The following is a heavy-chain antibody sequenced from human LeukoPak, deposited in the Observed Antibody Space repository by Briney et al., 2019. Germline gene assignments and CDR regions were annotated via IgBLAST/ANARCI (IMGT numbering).Heavy chain of an antibody. CDR2: IYTSGST. CDR3: ARVYYGSGSSSYYYYMDV. J-gene: IGHJ6*03. V-gene: IGHV4-4*07. D-gene: IGHD3-10*01. CDR1: GGSLSSYY. Sequence: PSETLSLTCTVSGGSLSSYYWSWIRQPAGKGLEWIGRIYTSGSTNYNPSLTSRVTMSVDTSKNQFSLKLSSVTAADTAVYYCARVYYGSGSSSYYYYMDVWGKGTTVTVSS.